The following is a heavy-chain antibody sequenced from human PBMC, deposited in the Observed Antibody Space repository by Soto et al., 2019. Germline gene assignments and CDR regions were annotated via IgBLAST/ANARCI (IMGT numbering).Heavy chain of an antibody. J-gene: IGHJ6*03. CDR1: GGSISSYY. Sequence: PSETLSLTCTVSGGSISSYYWSWIRQPPGKGLEWIGYIYYSGSTNSNPSLKSRVTISVDTSKNQFSLKLSSVTAADTAVYYCARSAYYDFWSGPPGQDYYYMDVWGKGTTVTVSS. D-gene: IGHD3-3*01. V-gene: IGHV4-59*01. CDR2: IYYSGST. CDR3: ARSAYYDFWSGPPGQDYYYMDV.